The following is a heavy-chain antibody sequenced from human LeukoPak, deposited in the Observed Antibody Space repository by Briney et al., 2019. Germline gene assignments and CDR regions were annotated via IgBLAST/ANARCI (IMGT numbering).Heavy chain of an antibody. CDR3: ARGVLRYFDWLKAPYYYYGMDV. CDR1: GGSFSGYY. D-gene: IGHD3-9*01. Sequence: PSETLSLTCAVYGGSFSGYYWSWIRQPPGKGLEWIGEINHSGSTNYNPSLKSRVTISVDTSKNQFSLKLSSVTAADTAVYYCARGVLRYFDWLKAPYYYYGMDVWGQGTTVTVSS. J-gene: IGHJ6*02. V-gene: IGHV4-34*01. CDR2: INHSGST.